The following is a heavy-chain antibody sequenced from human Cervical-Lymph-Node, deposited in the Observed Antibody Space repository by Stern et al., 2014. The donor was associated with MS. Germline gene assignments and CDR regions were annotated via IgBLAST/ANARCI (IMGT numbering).Heavy chain of an antibody. CDR3: ARNIPAANDWLDP. CDR1: GYTFTDYH. J-gene: IGHJ5*02. D-gene: IGHD2-2*01. Sequence: QVQLGQSGAEVKKPGASVKVSCKASGYTFTDYHIHWVRQAPGQGLEWMGRINPNSGDTNYAQKFQGRVTMTRDTSISTAYMELSRLRSDDTAVYYCARNIPAANDWLDPWGQGTLVTVSS. V-gene: IGHV1-2*06. CDR2: INPNSGDT.